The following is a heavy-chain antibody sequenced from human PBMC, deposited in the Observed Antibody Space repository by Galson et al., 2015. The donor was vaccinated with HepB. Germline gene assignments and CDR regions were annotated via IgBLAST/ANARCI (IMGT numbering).Heavy chain of an antibody. V-gene: IGHV1-18*01. CDR1: GYDFNKYG. Sequence: SVKVSCKASGYDFNKYGLSWVRQAPGQGLEWMGWASGYDGSANYAPKFQGRVTMTTQKSTGTAFMEMRRLRSDDTAVYYCARDSRLELQLNNYYSYGMDVWGQGTAVIVS. J-gene: IGHJ6*02. CDR2: ASGYDGSA. D-gene: IGHD1-7*01. CDR3: ARDSRLELQLNNYYSYGMDV.